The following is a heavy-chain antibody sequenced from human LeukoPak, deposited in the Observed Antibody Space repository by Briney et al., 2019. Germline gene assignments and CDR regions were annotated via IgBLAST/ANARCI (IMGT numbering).Heavy chain of an antibody. Sequence: GGSLRLSCAASGFTVSSNYMSWVRQAPGKGLEWVSVISGSGGSTYYADSVKGRFTISRDNSKNTLYLQMNSLRAEDTAVYYCAKDRASSGWFLTFDYWGQGTLVTVSS. CDR2: ISGSGGST. CDR3: AKDRASSGWFLTFDY. CDR1: GFTVSSNY. D-gene: IGHD6-19*01. V-gene: IGHV3-23*01. J-gene: IGHJ4*02.